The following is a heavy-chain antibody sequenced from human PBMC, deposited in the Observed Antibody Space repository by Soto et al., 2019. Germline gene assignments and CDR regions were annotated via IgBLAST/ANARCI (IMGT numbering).Heavy chain of an antibody. CDR3: ARPRDILSGYSEADN. D-gene: IGHD3-9*01. V-gene: IGHV5-10-1*01. J-gene: IGHJ4*02. CDR1: GYSFTNYW. Sequence: GESLKISCKASGYSFTNYWITWMRQTPGKGLECMGMIDPSDSYSNYSPSFQGHVTMSVDKSISSAYLQFSSLKASDTAMYYCARPRDILSGYSEADNWGQGTQVTVSS. CDR2: IDPSDSYS.